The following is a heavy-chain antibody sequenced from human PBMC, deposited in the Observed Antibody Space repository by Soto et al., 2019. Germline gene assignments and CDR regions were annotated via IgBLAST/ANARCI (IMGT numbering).Heavy chain of an antibody. J-gene: IGHJ4*02. CDR3: ASRDPGTSVDY. CDR2: IYRTGST. CDR1: GGSFTSNNW. V-gene: IGHV4-4*02. Sequence: PSETLALTCAVSGGSFTSNNWWTWVRQPPGQGLEWIGEIYRTGSTNYNPSLKSRVTISLDKSENQFSLKVTSLTAADTAVYYCASRDPGTSVDYWGQGTLVTVSS. D-gene: IGHD1-7*01.